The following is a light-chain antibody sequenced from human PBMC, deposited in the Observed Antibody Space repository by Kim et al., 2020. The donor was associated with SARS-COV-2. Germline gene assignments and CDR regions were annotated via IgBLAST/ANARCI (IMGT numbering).Light chain of an antibody. Sequence: LSPGDRATLSYSASQSITGNYLAWYQQRPGQAPRLLIYGTSNRATGIPDRFSGSGTGTDFTLTISRLEPEDFALFYCQQYGTSLYTFGQGTKLEI. CDR2: GTS. CDR1: QSITGNY. CDR3: QQYGTSLYT. V-gene: IGKV3-20*01. J-gene: IGKJ2*01.